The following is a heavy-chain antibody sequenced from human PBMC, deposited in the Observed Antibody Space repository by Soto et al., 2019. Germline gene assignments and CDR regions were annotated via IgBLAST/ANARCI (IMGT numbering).Heavy chain of an antibody. CDR3: AKLAWGSYYDSSGYYRDFDY. J-gene: IGHJ4*02. CDR2: ISYDGSNK. CDR1: GFTFSSYG. V-gene: IGHV3-30*18. D-gene: IGHD3-22*01. Sequence: QVQLVESGGGVVQPGRSLRLSCAASGFTFSSYGMRWVRQAPGKGLEWVAVISYDGSNKYYADSVKGRFTISRDNSKNTLYLQMNSLRAEDTAVYYCAKLAWGSYYDSSGYYRDFDYWGQGTLVTVSS.